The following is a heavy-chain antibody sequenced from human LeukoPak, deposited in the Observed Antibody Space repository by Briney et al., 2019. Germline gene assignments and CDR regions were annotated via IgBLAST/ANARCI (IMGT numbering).Heavy chain of an antibody. CDR1: GFTFSSYW. D-gene: IGHD7-27*01. V-gene: IGHV3-7*01. CDR3: ARDGEGGQHLGDY. CDR2: IKQDGSEK. Sequence: GGSLRLSCAASGFTFSSYWMSWVRQAPGKGLEWVANIKQDGSEKYYVDSVKGRFTISRDNAKNSLYLQMNSLRVEDTAVYYCARDGEGGQHLGDYWGQGTLVTVSS. J-gene: IGHJ4*02.